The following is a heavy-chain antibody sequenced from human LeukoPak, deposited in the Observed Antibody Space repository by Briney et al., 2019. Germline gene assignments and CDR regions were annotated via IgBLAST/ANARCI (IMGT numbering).Heavy chain of an antibody. CDR3: ARAHYYGSGSYNWFDP. J-gene: IGHJ5*02. CDR1: GGTFSSYG. Sequence: SVKVSCKASGGTFSSYGISWVRQAPGQGLEWMGGIIPIFGTANYAQKFQDRVTITADESTSTAYMELSSLRSEDSAVYYCARAHYYGSGSYNWFDPWGQGTLVTVSS. D-gene: IGHD3-10*01. CDR2: IIPIFGTA. V-gene: IGHV1-69*13.